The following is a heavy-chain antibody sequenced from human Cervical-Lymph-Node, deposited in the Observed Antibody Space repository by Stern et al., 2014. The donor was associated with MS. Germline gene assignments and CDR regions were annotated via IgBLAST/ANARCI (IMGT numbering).Heavy chain of an antibody. CDR3: TRCKDTRSGYLAPHDY. V-gene: IGHV4-59*13. Sequence: QVQLVQSGPGLVKPSETLSLTCTVPGGSISGYYWSWIRQPPGKGLEWIGNIYHSGTTNYNPSLKSRLTMSVDTSKSQFSLKLTSVTAADSAIYYCTRCKDTRSGYLAPHDYWGQGTLVTVSS. J-gene: IGHJ4*02. CDR2: IYHSGTT. D-gene: IGHD3-22*01. CDR1: GGSISGYY.